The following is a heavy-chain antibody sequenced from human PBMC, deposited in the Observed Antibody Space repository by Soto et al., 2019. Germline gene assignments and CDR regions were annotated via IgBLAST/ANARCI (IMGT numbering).Heavy chain of an antibody. CDR2: IYYSGST. V-gene: IGHV4-61*01. J-gene: IGHJ5*02. CDR1: GGSVSGGSCY. Sequence: QVQLQESGPGLVKPSEALSLTCTASGGSVSGGSCYWSCLRQPPGKGLEWIGNIYYSGSTNYNPSLKSRVTISVDTSKNQYSLKLSSVTAADTAVDYCVGTRARSFDPGGQGTLVTVSS. D-gene: IGHD1-1*01. CDR3: VGTRARSFDP.